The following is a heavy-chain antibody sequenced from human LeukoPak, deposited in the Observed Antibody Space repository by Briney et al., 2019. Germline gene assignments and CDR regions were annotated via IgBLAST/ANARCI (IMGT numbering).Heavy chain of an antibody. Sequence: ASVKVSCKTSGFTFTRHGIAWLRQAPGQGLEWMGWVSAYNGDTRYAQNFQGRVTMTTDASTTTAYMELRSLRSDDTAVYYCARDPSYSSGNRAYFDNWGQGTLVTVSS. D-gene: IGHD3-22*01. CDR2: VSAYNGDT. CDR1: GFTFTRHG. J-gene: IGHJ4*02. CDR3: ARDPSYSSGNRAYFDN. V-gene: IGHV1-18*01.